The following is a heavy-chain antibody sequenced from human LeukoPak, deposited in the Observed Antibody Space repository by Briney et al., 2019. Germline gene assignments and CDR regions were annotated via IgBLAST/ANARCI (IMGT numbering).Heavy chain of an antibody. V-gene: IGHV1-18*01. CDR3: ARDSGGSYYWGWEYYYYYMDV. CDR2: ISAYNGNT. Sequence: ASVKVSCKASGYTFTSYGISWVRQAPGQGLEWMGWISAYNGNTNYAQKLQGRVTMTTDTSTSTAYMELRSLRPDDTAVYYCARDSGGSYYWGWEYYYYYMDVWGKGTTVTVSS. J-gene: IGHJ6*03. CDR1: GYTFTSYG. D-gene: IGHD1-26*01.